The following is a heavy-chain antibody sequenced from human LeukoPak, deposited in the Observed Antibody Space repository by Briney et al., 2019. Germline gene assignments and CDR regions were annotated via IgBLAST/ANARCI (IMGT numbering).Heavy chain of an antibody. D-gene: IGHD2-2*03. CDR3: ARDPTLGFYYFYLDV. Sequence: GASVKVSCKASGYTFIDYYIHWVRQAPGQGLEWMGSINTYSGATNYAQRFQGRVTMTRDTSISTAYMELGRVRSDDSAIYYCARDPTLGFYYFYLDVWGKGTTVTVSS. CDR2: INTYSGAT. J-gene: IGHJ6*03. CDR1: GYTFIDYY. V-gene: IGHV1-2*02.